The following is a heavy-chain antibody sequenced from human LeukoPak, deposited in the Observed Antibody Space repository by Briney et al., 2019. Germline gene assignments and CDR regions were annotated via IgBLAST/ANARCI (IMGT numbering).Heavy chain of an antibody. CDR3: ARHHYDILTGYYLQLPLDWFDP. D-gene: IGHD3-9*01. V-gene: IGHV7-4-1*02. J-gene: IGHJ5*02. CDR2: INTNTGNP. CDR1: GGTFSSYA. Sequence: ASVKVSCKASGGTFSSYAISWVRQAPGQGLEWMGWINTNTGNPTYAQGFTGRFVFSLDTSVSTAYLQISSLKAEDTAVYYCARHHYDILTGYYLQLPLDWFDPWGQGTLVTVSS.